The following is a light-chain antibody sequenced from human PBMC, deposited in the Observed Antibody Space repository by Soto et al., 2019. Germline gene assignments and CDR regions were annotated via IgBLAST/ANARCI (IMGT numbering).Light chain of an antibody. J-gene: IGKJ3*01. Sequence: EIVMTQSPATLSVSPGERATLSCRASQSVRSNYLAWYQQKPGQAPRLLIHDISTRAPGIPARFSGSGSGTEFTRTISSLQSEDLAVYFCQQYSDWPLTFGPGTKVEI. V-gene: IGKV3-15*01. CDR3: QQYSDWPLT. CDR2: DIS. CDR1: QSVRSN.